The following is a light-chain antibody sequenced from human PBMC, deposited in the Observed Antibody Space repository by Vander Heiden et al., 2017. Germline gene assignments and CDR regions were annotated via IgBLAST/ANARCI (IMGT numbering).Light chain of an antibody. Sequence: EIVLTQSPGTLSLSPGEIATLSCRASQSVSNVAWYKQNPGQPQRLLIYGASIRATGIPDRFSVSGSGTDFTLTISRREPEDFAVYYCQHDGDSLLDTFGQGTKLEIK. CDR1: QSVSN. CDR3: QHDGDSLLDT. J-gene: IGKJ2*01. CDR2: GAS. V-gene: IGKV3-20*01.